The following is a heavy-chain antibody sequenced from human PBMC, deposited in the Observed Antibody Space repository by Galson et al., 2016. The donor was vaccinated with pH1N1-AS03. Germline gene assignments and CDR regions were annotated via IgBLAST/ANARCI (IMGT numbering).Heavy chain of an antibody. D-gene: IGHD3-10*01. Sequence: LSLTCTVSGVSITTYYWSWIRHPAGKGLEWVGRIYASGNTNYNPSLKSRVTMSVDTSKNQFSLTLNSVTAADTAVYFCARDFGSGHYMNYYNYGMDIWGQGTTVAVSS. CDR2: IYASGNT. V-gene: IGHV4-4*07. CDR3: ARDFGSGHYMNYYNYGMDI. J-gene: IGHJ6*02. CDR1: GVSITTYY.